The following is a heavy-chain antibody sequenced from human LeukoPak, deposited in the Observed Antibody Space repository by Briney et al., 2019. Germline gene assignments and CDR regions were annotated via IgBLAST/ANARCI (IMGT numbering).Heavy chain of an antibody. CDR1: GGTFSSYA. CDR2: IIPILGIA. V-gene: IGHV1-69*04. Sequence: SVKVSCKASGGTFSSYAISWVRQAPGQGLEWMGRIIPILGIANYAQKFQGRVTITADKSTSTAYMELSSLRSEDTAVYYCARDQITMVRGVLFDYWGQGTLVTVSS. D-gene: IGHD3-10*01. J-gene: IGHJ4*02. CDR3: ARDQITMVRGVLFDY.